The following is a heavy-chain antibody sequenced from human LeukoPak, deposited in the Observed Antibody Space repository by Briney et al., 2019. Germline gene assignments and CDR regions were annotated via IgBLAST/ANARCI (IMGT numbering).Heavy chain of an antibody. CDR1: GGSLSAHH. CDR2: FNHSGST. D-gene: IGHD5-12*01. V-gene: IGHV4-34*01. CDR3: AREGTGDIVATPRYFDY. Sequence: KPSETLYLPGAAYGGSLSAHHWTWSRKPPGKGLEWIGEFNHSGSTNYNPSLKSRVTISVDTSKNQFSLKLSSVTAADTAVYYCAREGTGDIVATPRYFDYWGQGTLVTVSS. J-gene: IGHJ4*02.